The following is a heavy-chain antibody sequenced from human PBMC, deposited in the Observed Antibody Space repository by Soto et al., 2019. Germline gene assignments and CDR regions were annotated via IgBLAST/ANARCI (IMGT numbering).Heavy chain of an antibody. D-gene: IGHD3-16*01. CDR2: IDPGDSNT. Sequence: PGESLKISYHGSGYSFTYFWISWVRQMPGKGLEWTGRIDPGDSNTIYSPSFQGHVTISVDKSSSTSYLQWGSLKASDTAIYYCAKQGGYYYYGMDAWGQGTTVTV. CDR3: AKQGGYYYYGMDA. J-gene: IGHJ6*02. V-gene: IGHV5-10-1*01. CDR1: GYSFTYFW.